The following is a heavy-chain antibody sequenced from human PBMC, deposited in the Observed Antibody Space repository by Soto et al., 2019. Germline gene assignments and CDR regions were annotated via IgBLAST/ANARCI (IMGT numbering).Heavy chain of an antibody. CDR3: AKDRFYDSSTDY. CDR1: GFTFNTYA. Sequence: GGFLRLSCAASGFTFNTYAMSWVRQAPGKGLEWVSTISGSGENTYYADSVKGRFTISSDNSKNTVYLQMNSLRAEDTAVYFCAKDRFYDSSTDYWGQGVLVTVSS. V-gene: IGHV3-23*01. J-gene: IGHJ4*02. D-gene: IGHD3-22*01. CDR2: ISGSGENT.